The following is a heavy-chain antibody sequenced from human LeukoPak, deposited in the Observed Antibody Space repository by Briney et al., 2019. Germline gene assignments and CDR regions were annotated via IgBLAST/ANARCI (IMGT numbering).Heavy chain of an antibody. V-gene: IGHV1-2*02. CDR3: ARGSRVNIDC. D-gene: IGHD1/OR15-1a*01. J-gene: IGHJ4*02. CDR2: INPNGGVT. Sequence: ASVKVSCKASGYTFTGYFMHWVRQAPGQGLEWMGWINPNGGVTNYAQKFQGRVTMTRDTSVSTAYMELHRLRSDDTAIYYCARGSRVNIDCWGQGTLVTVSS. CDR1: GYTFTGYF.